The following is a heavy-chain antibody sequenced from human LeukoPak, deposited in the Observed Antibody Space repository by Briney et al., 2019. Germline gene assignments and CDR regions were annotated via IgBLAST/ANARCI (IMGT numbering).Heavy chain of an antibody. V-gene: IGHV1-58*02. D-gene: IGHD3-10*01. CDR2: IVVGSGNT. J-gene: IGHJ5*02. Sequence: SVTVSCKASGFTFTSSAMQWVRQARGQRLEWIGWIVVGSGNTNYAQKFQERVTITRDMSTSTAYMELSSLRSEDTAVYYCARDVQLLWFGEPVYRWFDPWGQGTLVTVSS. CDR3: ARDVQLLWFGEPVYRWFDP. CDR1: GFTFTSSA.